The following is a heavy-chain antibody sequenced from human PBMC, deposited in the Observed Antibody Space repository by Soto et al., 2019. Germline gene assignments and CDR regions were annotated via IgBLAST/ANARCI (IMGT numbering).Heavy chain of an antibody. J-gene: IGHJ6*02. CDR1: GFTFSSYG. V-gene: IGHV3-30*03. D-gene: IGHD1-26*01. CDR3: ARVGATLSYYYYSMDV. CDR2: ISYDGSNK. Sequence: QVQLVESGGGVVQPGRSLRLSCAASGFTFSSYGMHWVRQAPGKGLEWVAVISYDGSNKYYADSVKGRFTISRDNSKNTLYLQMNSLRAEDTAVYYCARVGATLSYYYYSMDVWGQGTTVTVSS.